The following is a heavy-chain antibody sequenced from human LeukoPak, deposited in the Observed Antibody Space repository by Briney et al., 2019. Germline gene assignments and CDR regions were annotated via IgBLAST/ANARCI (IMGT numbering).Heavy chain of an antibody. Sequence: GGSLRLSCAASGFTFSSYAMSWVRQAPGKGLEGVSGISGSGGSTFYADSVKGRFTISRDNSKNTLYLQVNSLRAEDTAVYYCAKDHYDILTGYYPPKNWGQGTPVTVSS. CDR3: AKDHYDILTGYYPPKN. J-gene: IGHJ4*02. D-gene: IGHD3-9*01. V-gene: IGHV3-23*01. CDR1: GFTFSSYA. CDR2: ISGSGGST.